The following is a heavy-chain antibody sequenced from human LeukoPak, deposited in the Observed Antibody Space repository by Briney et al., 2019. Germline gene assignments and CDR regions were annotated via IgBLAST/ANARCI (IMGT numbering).Heavy chain of an antibody. CDR3: VRDGASSLWFGELLTRFDP. D-gene: IGHD3-10*01. CDR1: GYSISSGYY. V-gene: IGHV4-38-2*02. Sequence: KPSETLSLTCAVSGYSISSGYYWGWIRQPPGKGLEWIGSIYHSGSTYYNPSLKSRVTISVDTSKNQFSLKLSSVTAADTAVYYCVRDGASSLWFGELLTRFDPWGQGTLVTVSS. J-gene: IGHJ5*02. CDR2: IYHSGST.